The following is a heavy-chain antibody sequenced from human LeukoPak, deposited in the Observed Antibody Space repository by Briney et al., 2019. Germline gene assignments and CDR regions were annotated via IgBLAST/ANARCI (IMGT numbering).Heavy chain of an antibody. CDR3: ARDLPRAGYYYMDV. V-gene: IGHV1-3*03. CDR1: GYTFTSYA. CDR2: INAGNGNT. J-gene: IGHJ6*03. Sequence: ASVKVSCKASGYTFTSYAMHWVRQAPGQRLEWMGWINAGNGNTKYSQEFQGRVTITRDTSASTVYMELSSLRSEDTAVYYCARDLPRAGYYYMDVWGKGTTVTVSS. D-gene: IGHD6-13*01.